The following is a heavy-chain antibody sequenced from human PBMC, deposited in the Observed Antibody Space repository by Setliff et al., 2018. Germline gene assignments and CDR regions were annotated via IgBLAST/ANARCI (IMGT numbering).Heavy chain of an antibody. J-gene: IGHJ3*02. CDR2: IYHSGSS. V-gene: IGHV4-59*12. CDR1: GGSISPYF. Sequence: LSLTCTVSGGSISPYFWSWIRQPPGKGLEWIGSIYHSGSSYYNSSLRSRVTISVDTSKNQFSLILRSVTAADTAVYYCARGRMRGSCSGPSCTYDPFDIWGQGTPVTVSS. D-gene: IGHD2-2*01. CDR3: ARGRMRGSCSGPSCTYDPFDI.